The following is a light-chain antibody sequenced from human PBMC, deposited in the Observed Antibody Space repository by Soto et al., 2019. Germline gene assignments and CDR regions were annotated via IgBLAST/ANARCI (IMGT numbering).Light chain of an antibody. CDR3: QQYDRSPKT. Sequence: ERMITHSPATLSVSRVDIATRSFRASQSVSSNLAWYQQKPGQAPRLLIYGASSRATGIPDRFSGTGPGTAFAFTISRLEPEDFAVYYCQQYDRSPKTIGQGTKVDIK. CDR1: QSVSSN. CDR2: GAS. V-gene: IGKV3-20*01. J-gene: IGKJ1*01.